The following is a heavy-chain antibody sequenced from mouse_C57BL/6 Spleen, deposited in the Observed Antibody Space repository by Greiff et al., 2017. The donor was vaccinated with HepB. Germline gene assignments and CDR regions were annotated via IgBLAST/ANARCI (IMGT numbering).Heavy chain of an antibody. J-gene: IGHJ1*03. Sequence: QVHVKQPGAELVRPGSSVKLSCKASGYTFTSYWMHWVKQRPIQGLEWIGNIDPSDSETHYNQKFKDKATLTVDKSSSTAYMQLSSLTSEDSAVYYCARRTLYGSSYDGLDWYFDVWGTGTTVTVSS. CDR3: ARRTLYGSSYDGLDWYFDV. CDR1: GYTFTSYW. CDR2: IDPSDSET. D-gene: IGHD1-1*01. V-gene: IGHV1-52*01.